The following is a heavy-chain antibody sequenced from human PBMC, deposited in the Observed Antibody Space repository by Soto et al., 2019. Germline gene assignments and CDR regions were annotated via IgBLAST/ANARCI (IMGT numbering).Heavy chain of an antibody. CDR2: ISAYNGNT. V-gene: IGHV1-18*01. J-gene: IGHJ4*02. CDR1: GYTFISYG. Sequence: QVQLVQSGAEVKKPGASVKVSCKASGYTFISYGISWVRQAPGQGLEWMGWISAYNGNTNYAQKLQGRVTMTTDTSTSTAYMELRSLRSDDTAVYYCARDRFSEYVSGSYYNVGDLDDFDYWGQGTLVSVSS. CDR3: ARDRFSEYVSGSYYNVGDLDDFDY. D-gene: IGHD3-10*01.